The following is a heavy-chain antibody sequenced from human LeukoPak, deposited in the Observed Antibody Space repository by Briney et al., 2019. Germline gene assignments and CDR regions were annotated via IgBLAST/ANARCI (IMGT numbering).Heavy chain of an antibody. D-gene: IGHD5-12*01. CDR3: ATVIQRPEWLPQAFDY. V-gene: IGHV1-8*01. CDR2: MNPNIGDT. Sequence: GASVKVSCKASGYTFTSYEINWVRQATGQGLEWMGWMNPNIGDTGYAQKFQGRVTMTEDTSTDTAYMELSSLRSEDTAVYYCATVIQRPEWLPQAFDYWGQGTLVTVSS. CDR1: GYTFTSYE. J-gene: IGHJ4*02.